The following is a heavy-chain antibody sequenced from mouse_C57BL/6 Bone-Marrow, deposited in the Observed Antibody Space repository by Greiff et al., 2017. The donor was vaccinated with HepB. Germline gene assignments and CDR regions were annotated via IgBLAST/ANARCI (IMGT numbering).Heavy chain of an antibody. Sequence: QVQLQQSGAELARPGASVKLSCKASGYTFTSYGISWVKQRTGQGLEWIGEIYPRSGNTYYTEKFKGKATLTADKSSSTAYMELRSLTSEDSAVYFCAVLLLRRGYFDVWGRGTAVTVSA. J-gene: IGHJ1*03. V-gene: IGHV1-81*01. CDR3: AVLLLRRGYFDV. CDR1: GYTFTSYG. CDR2: IYPRSGNT. D-gene: IGHD1-1*01.